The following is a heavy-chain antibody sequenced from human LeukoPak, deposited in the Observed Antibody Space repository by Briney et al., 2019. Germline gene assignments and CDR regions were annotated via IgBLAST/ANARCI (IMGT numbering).Heavy chain of an antibody. J-gene: IGHJ6*02. Sequence: GRSLTLSCSASGFTFSSYAMRCVCQAPGKGLEWVADISYDGSNKYYADSVKGGFTISRDNSKNTLYVQMNNLRAEDTAVYYCASGFYGSGSSGYGMDVWGQGTTVTVSS. CDR2: ISYDGSNK. CDR1: GFTFSSYA. V-gene: IGHV3-30*04. D-gene: IGHD3-10*01. CDR3: ASGFYGSGSSGYGMDV.